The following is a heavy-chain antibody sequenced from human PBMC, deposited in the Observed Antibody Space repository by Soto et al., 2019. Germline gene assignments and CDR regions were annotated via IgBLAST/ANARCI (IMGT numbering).Heavy chain of an antibody. CDR2: ISGSGGST. D-gene: IGHD2-2*01. CDR3: AKVRVSCSSTSCYGFDY. Sequence: EVQLLESGGGLVQPGGSLRLSCAASGFTFSSYAMSWVRQAPGKGLEWVSAISGSGGSTYYADSVKGRFTISRDNSKNTLYLQMNSLRAEDTAVYYCAKVRVSCSSTSCYGFDYWGQGTLVTVSS. V-gene: IGHV3-23*01. CDR1: GFTFSSYA. J-gene: IGHJ4*02.